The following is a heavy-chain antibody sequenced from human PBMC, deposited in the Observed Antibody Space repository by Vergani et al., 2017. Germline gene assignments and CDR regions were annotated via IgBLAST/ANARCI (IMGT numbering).Heavy chain of an antibody. CDR3: ARHFPKLGSSVVADSDAFDI. CDR1: GYSISSGYY. CDR2: IYHSGST. Sequence: QVQLQDSGPGLVKPSETLSLTCAVSGYSISSGYYWGWFRQPPGKGLEWIGSIYHSGSTYYNPSLMSRVTISVDTSKNQFSLKLSSVTAADTAVYYCARHFPKLGSSVVADSDAFDIWGQGTMVTVSS. J-gene: IGHJ3*02. D-gene: IGHD4-23*01. V-gene: IGHV4-38-2*01.